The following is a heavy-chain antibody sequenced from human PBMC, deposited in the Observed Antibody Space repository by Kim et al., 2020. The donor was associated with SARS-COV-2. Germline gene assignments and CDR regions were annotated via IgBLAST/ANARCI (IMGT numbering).Heavy chain of an antibody. CDR3: VKGSWLYY. Sequence: GGSLRLSCVASGFSFGTFDMSWVRQAPGKGLKFVSVIKRPDDSTYYAESVKGRFTVSRDSARNTLYLQNNILRSDDTSVYYFVKGSWLYYWCPGTMVTVS. D-gene: IGHD5-12*01. CDR1: GFSFGTFD. J-gene: IGHJ4*01. CDR2: IKRPDDST. V-gene: IGHV3-23*01.